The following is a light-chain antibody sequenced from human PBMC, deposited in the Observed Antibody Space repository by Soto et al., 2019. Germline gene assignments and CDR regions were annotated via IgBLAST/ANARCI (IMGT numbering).Light chain of an antibody. CDR3: CTYAPTRNSYV. Sequence: QSVLTQPASVSGSPGQSITISCTGTSSDVGSYNLVSWYQHPPSTAPKLIIYEVTKRPSGVSNRFSASKSGNTASLTISGLQAEDVADYYCCTYAPTRNSYVFGSGTNVTVL. J-gene: IGLJ1*01. V-gene: IGLV2-23*02. CDR2: EVT. CDR1: SSDVGSYNL.